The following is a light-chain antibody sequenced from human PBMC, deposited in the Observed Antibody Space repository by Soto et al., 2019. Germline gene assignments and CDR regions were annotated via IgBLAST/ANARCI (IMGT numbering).Light chain of an antibody. CDR1: QYINTR. Sequence: EIVFTQSPATLSSFPGDRVTLSCRASQYINTRLAWYQHRPGQAPRLLIYQTSIRAAGIPARFSASGSGTDFTLTISDVQPEDVALYYCHQRQSWPRTFGQGTKVDI. CDR3: HQRQSWPRT. CDR2: QTS. V-gene: IGKV3-11*01. J-gene: IGKJ1*01.